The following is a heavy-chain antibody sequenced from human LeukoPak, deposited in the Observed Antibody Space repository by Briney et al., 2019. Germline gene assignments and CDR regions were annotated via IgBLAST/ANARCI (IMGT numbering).Heavy chain of an antibody. J-gene: IGHJ3*02. CDR2: IRSKANSYAT. CDR1: GFTFSGSA. Sequence: PGGSLRLSCAASGFTFSGSAMHWVRQASGKGLEWVGRIRSKANSYATAYAASVKGRFTISRDDSKNTAYLQMNSLKTEDTAVYYCAKDRFLVVVYGWEPENAFDIWGQGTMVTVSS. CDR3: AKDRFLVVVYGWEPENAFDI. D-gene: IGHD2-21*01. V-gene: IGHV3-73*01.